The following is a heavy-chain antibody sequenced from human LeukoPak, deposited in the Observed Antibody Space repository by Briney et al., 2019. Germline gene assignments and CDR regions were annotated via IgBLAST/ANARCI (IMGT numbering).Heavy chain of an antibody. J-gene: IGHJ3*02. D-gene: IGHD3-9*01. Sequence: ASVKVSCKASGYTFTSYAMNWVRQAPGQGLEWMGWINTNTGNPTYAQGFTGRFVFSLDTSVSTAYLQISSLKAEDTAVYYCARDGGGRRYDILTPADDAFDIWGQGTMVTVSP. CDR2: INTNTGNP. V-gene: IGHV7-4-1*02. CDR3: ARDGGGRRYDILTPADDAFDI. CDR1: GYTFTSYA.